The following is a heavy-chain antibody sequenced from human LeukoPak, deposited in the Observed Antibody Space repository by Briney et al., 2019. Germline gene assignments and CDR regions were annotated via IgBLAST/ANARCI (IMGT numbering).Heavy chain of an antibody. J-gene: IGHJ4*02. V-gene: IGHV3-23*01. Sequence: GGSLRLSCAASGFTFSSYAMTWVRQAPGKGLEWVSAISGSGGSTYYADSVKGRFTISRDNSKNTLYLQMNSLRAEDTAVYYCAKKHNLHSGWPFDYWGQGTLATVSS. CDR3: AKKHNLHSGWPFDY. CDR1: GFTFSSYA. D-gene: IGHD6-19*01. CDR2: ISGSGGST.